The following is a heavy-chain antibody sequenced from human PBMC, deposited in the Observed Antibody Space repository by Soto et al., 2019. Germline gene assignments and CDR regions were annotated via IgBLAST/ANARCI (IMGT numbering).Heavy chain of an antibody. CDR1: GFTFSSYG. D-gene: IGHD5-18*01. V-gene: IGHV3-33*01. Sequence: PGGSLRLSCAASGFTFSSYGMHWVRQAPGKGPEWVAVIWYDGSNKYYADSVKGRFTISRDNSKNTLYLQMNSLRAEDTAVYYCARDETLRGYSYGFIDYWGQGTLVTVSS. J-gene: IGHJ4*02. CDR3: ARDETLRGYSYGFIDY. CDR2: IWYDGSNK.